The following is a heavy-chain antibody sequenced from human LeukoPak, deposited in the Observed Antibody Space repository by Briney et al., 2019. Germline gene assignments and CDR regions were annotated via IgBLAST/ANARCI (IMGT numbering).Heavy chain of an antibody. CDR2: ISSSSYI. D-gene: IGHD3-3*01. Sequence: PGGSLRLSCAASGFTFSSYSMNWVRQAPGKGLEWVSSISSSSYIYYADSVKGRFTISRDNAKNSLYLQMNSLRAEDTAVYYCAREQYDFWSGYPYYYYYYYMDVWGKGTTVTVSS. CDR1: GFTFSSYS. J-gene: IGHJ6*03. CDR3: AREQYDFWSGYPYYYYYYYMDV. V-gene: IGHV3-21*01.